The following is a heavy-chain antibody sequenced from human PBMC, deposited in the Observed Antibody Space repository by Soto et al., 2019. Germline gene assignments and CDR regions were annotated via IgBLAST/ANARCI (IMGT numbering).Heavy chain of an antibody. J-gene: IGHJ4*02. CDR1: GGSISSGGYS. Sequence: PSETLSLTCAVSGGSISSGGYSWSWIRQPPGKGLEWIGYIYHSGSTYYNPSLKSRVTISVDRSKNQFSLKLSSVTAADTAVYYCARANPYSDIVATMDSFYFDYWGQGTLVTVSS. CDR2: IYHSGST. CDR3: ARANPYSDIVATMDSFYFDY. V-gene: IGHV4-30-2*01. D-gene: IGHD5-12*01.